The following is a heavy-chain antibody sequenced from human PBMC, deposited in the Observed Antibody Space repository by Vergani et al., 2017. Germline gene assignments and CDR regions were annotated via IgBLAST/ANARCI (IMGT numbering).Heavy chain of an antibody. CDR1: GYSFTNYW. D-gene: IGHD1-26*01. V-gene: IGHV5-51*01. CDR3: ARRYWRDGSGSKCFDC. Sequence: EVQLVQSGAEVKKPGESLKISCQISGYSFTNYWIGWVRQMPGKGLEWMGIIHPADSDTRYSPSFQGQVTISVDKSISTAYLQRSSLSASDSAMYYCARRYWRDGSGSKCFDCWGQGTLVTVSS. J-gene: IGHJ4*02. CDR2: IHPADSDT.